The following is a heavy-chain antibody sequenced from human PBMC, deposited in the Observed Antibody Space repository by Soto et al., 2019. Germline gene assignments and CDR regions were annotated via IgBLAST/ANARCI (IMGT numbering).Heavy chain of an antibody. CDR3: ARVRVYQMLGWFDP. CDR2: IYHSGTT. J-gene: IGHJ5*02. D-gene: IGHD2-2*01. Sequence: QVQLQESGPGLVKPSQTLSLTCSVSGGSISSGGYYWSWIRQHPGKGLEWIGYIYHSGTTYYNPPHKSRVTISVDTSKNQFSPQLTSVAAADTAVYYCARVRVYQMLGWFDPWGQGTLVTVSS. V-gene: IGHV4-31*03. CDR1: GGSISSGGYY.